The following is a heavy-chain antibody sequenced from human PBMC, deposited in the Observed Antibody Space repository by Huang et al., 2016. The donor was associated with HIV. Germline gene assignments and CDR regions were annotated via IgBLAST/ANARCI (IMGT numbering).Heavy chain of an antibody. J-gene: IGHJ4*02. CDR2: MSPISGNT. CDR3: ATLPPVNYGRSGGRVRDY. Sequence: QVQLVQSGAEVKKPGASVKVSCKASGYTFSNYDINWVRQAPGQGLEWMGWMSPISGNTGYARKFQGRVTMTRSTSISTAYMELSRLRFEDTAVYYCATLPPVNYGRSGGRVRDYWGQGSLVTVSS. V-gene: IGHV1-8*01. CDR1: GYTFSNYD. D-gene: IGHD2-15*01.